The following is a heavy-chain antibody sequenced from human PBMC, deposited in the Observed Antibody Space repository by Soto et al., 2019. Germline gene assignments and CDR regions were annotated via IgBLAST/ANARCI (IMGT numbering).Heavy chain of an antibody. V-gene: IGHV1-18*01. CDR1: GYNFTNYC. CDR3: ARDRGVAPPVAGNTHYYYYMDV. CDR2: ISAFNGNT. Sequence: GASVKVSCKPSGYNFTNYCFTWVQQAPGQGLEWMGWISAFNGNTHYAQNLQGRVTMTTDASTSTAYMELRSLRSDDTAVYYCARDRGVAPPVAGNTHYYYYMDVWGKGTTVTVSS. J-gene: IGHJ6*03. D-gene: IGHD6-19*01.